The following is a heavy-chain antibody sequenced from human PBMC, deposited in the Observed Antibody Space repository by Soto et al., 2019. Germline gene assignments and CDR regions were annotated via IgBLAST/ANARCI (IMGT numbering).Heavy chain of an antibody. CDR3: ARDQGAYAEYFQH. V-gene: IGHV3-33*01. CDR1: GFTFSSYG. J-gene: IGHJ1*01. CDR2: IWYDGSNK. Sequence: QVQLVESGGGVVQPGRSLRLSCAASGFTFSSYGMLWVRQAPGKGLEWVALIWYDGSNKYYADSVKGRFTISRDNSKNTLYLQMNSLRAEDTAVYYCARDQGAYAEYFQHWGQGTLVTVSS. D-gene: IGHD1-26*01.